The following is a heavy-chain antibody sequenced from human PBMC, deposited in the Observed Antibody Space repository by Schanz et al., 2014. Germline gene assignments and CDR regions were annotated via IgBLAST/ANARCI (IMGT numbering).Heavy chain of an antibody. D-gene: IGHD3-22*01. Sequence: EVQLVESGGGLVQPGRSLRLSCVASGFRFDDYAMHWVRQAPGKGLEWVSYISSSSSTLYYADSVKGRFTISRDNAKNSLYLQRNSPRAEDTGVYYCARGREVVAKIFDVWGQGTMXTVSS. V-gene: IGHV3-48*01. CDR3: ARGREVVAKIFDV. CDR2: ISSSSSTL. J-gene: IGHJ3*01. CDR1: GFRFDDYA.